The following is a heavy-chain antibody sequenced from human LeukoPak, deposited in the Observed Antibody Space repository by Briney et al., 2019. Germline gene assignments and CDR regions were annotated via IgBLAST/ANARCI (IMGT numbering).Heavy chain of an antibody. CDR3: ARDPASSDAFDI. CDR2: IYYSGST. J-gene: IGHJ3*02. CDR1: GGSISSGGYY. V-gene: IGHV4-31*03. Sequence: PSETLSLTCTVSGGSISSGGYYWSWLRQHPGKGLEWIGYIYYSGSTYYNPSLKSRVTISVDTSKNQFSLKLSSVTAADTAVYYCARDPASSDAFDIWGQGTMVTVSS.